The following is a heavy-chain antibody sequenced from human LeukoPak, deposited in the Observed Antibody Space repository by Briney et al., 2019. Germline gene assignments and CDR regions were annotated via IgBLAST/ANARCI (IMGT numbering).Heavy chain of an antibody. D-gene: IGHD3-10*01. CDR1: GFTFSSYS. V-gene: IGHV3-21*01. CDR2: ISSSSSYI. CDR3: ARDAITMLYYGMDV. Sequence: GGSLRLSCAASGFTFSSYSMNWVRRAPGKGLEWVSSISSSSSYIYYADSVKGRFTISRDNAKNSLYLQMNSLRAEDTAVYYCARDAITMLYYGMDVWGQGTTVTVSS. J-gene: IGHJ6*02.